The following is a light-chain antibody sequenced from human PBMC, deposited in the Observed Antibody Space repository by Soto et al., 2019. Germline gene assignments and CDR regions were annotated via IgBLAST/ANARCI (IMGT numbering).Light chain of an antibody. J-gene: IGKJ4*01. CDR3: QQYNNWPPLT. Sequence: EIVMTQSPATLSSSPGERATLSCRASQSVSSNLAWYQQKPGQAPRLLIYGASTRATGIPDRFSGSGSGTEFTLTIRSLQSEDFAVYYCQQYNNWPPLTYGGGTKVEIK. CDR1: QSVSSN. V-gene: IGKV3-15*01. CDR2: GAS.